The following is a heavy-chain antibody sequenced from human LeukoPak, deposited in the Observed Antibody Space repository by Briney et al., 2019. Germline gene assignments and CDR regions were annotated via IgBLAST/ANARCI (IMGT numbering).Heavy chain of an antibody. V-gene: IGHV3-48*01. CDR1: GFTFSTYP. CDR2: ISSSSSTI. Sequence: GGSLRLSCTASGFTFSTYPMNWVRQAPGKGLEWVSYISSSSSTIYYADSVKGRFTISRDNAKNSLYLQMNSLRAEDTAVYYCARDRTKRTIFGVALGYMDVWGKGTTVTVSS. J-gene: IGHJ6*03. D-gene: IGHD3-3*01. CDR3: ARDRTKRTIFGVALGYMDV.